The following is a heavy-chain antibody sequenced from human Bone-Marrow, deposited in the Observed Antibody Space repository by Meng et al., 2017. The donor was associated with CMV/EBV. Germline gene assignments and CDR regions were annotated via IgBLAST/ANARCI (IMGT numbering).Heavy chain of an antibody. V-gene: IGHV1-2*02. CDR3: ARVAVTGTLYYYYGMDV. CDR2: INPNSGGT. CDR1: GYTFTGYY. Sequence: ASVKVSCKASGYTFTGYYMHWVRQAPGQGLEWMGWINPNSGGTNYAQKFQGRVTMTRDTSISTAYMELSRLRSDDTAVYYCARVAVTGTLYYYYGMDVWGQGTTLTVSS. J-gene: IGHJ6*02. D-gene: IGHD7-27*01.